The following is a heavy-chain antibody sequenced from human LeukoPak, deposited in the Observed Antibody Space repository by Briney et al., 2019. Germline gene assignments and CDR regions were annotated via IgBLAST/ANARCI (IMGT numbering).Heavy chain of an antibody. CDR2: ISYDGSNK. V-gene: IGHV3-30*18. CDR3: VNVGSDY. CDR1: GFTFSSYG. Sequence: GGSLRLSCAASGFTFSSYGMHWVRQAPGKGLEWVAVISYDGSNKYYADSVKGRFTISRDNSKNTLYLQMSSLRAEDTAVYYCVNVGSDYWGQGTLVTVSS. D-gene: IGHD3-16*01. J-gene: IGHJ4*02.